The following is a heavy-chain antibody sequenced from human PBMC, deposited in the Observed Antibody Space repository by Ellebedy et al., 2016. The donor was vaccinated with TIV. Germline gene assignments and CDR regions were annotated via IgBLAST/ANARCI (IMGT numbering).Heavy chain of an antibody. J-gene: IGHJ4*02. CDR2: MNPNSANT. CDR1: GYTFGSFD. Sequence: AASVKVSCKTPGYTFGSFDIIWVRQATGQGLEWMGWMNPNSANTGLAEKFRYRVTLTGDTSTDTAYMELNGLRSEDTAVYYCARARRTLLWADNWGQGTLLTVSS. CDR3: ARARRTLLWADN. V-gene: IGHV1-8*01. D-gene: IGHD2/OR15-2a*01.